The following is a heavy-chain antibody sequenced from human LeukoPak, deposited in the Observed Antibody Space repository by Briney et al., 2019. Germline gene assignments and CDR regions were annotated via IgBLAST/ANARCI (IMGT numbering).Heavy chain of an antibody. V-gene: IGHV4-59*08. CDR3: ARHPPPTYYDILTGIHSGMDV. CDR2: IYYGGST. J-gene: IGHJ6*02. CDR1: GGSISSYY. Sequence: SETLSLTCTVSGGSISSYYWSWIRQPPGKGLEWIGYIYYGGSTNYNPSLKSRVTISVDTSKNQFSLKLSSVTAADTAVYYCARHPPPTYYDILTGIHSGMDVWGQGTTVTVSS. D-gene: IGHD3-9*01.